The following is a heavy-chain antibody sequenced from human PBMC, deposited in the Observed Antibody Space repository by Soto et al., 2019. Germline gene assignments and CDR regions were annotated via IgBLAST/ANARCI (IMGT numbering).Heavy chain of an antibody. CDR1: GFTFSSYW. V-gene: IGHV3-74*01. CDR3: ARDRAYDFWSGYPHY. D-gene: IGHD3-3*01. J-gene: IGHJ4*02. Sequence: GGSLRLSCAASGFTFSSYWMHWVRQAPGKGLVWVSRINSDGSSTTYADSVKGRFTISRDSAKNTLYLQMNSLRAEDTAVYYCARDRAYDFWSGYPHYWGQGTLVTVSS. CDR2: INSDGSST.